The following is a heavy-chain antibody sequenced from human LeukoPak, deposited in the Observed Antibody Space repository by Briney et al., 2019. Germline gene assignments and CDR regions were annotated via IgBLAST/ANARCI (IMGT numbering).Heavy chain of an antibody. Sequence: AGGSLRLSCAASGFPFGSCTMNWVRQPPGKGLEWVSSISGTTTYIYYADSVKGRFTISRDNAKNSLFLQMDSLRAEDTAVCYCVRGHHGLEYWGQGTLLTVTS. CDR1: GFPFGSCT. CDR2: ISGTTTYI. D-gene: IGHD5-24*01. CDR3: VRGHHGLEY. J-gene: IGHJ4*02. V-gene: IGHV3-21*01.